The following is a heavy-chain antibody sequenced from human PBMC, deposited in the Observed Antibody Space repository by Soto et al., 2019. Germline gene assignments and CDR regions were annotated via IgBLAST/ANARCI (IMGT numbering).Heavy chain of an antibody. Sequence: QVQLQESGPGLVKPSETLSLTCTVSGGSISSYYWSWIRQPPGKGLEWIGYIYYSGSTNYNPSLKSRVTISVDTSKHHFPLKLSSVTAADTTVYYCARRYGYAFDIWGQGTMVTVSS. CDR1: GGSISSYY. D-gene: IGHD4-17*01. V-gene: IGHV4-59*01. J-gene: IGHJ3*02. CDR2: IYYSGST. CDR3: ARRYGYAFDI.